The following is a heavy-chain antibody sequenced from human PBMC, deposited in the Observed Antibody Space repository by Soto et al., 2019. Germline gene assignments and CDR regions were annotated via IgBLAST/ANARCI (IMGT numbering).Heavy chain of an antibody. CDR3: ARQRYCSGGSCYSAFDI. V-gene: IGHV3-30*03. CDR1: GFTFSSDG. D-gene: IGHD2-15*01. Sequence: PGGSLRLSCAASGFTFSSDGMHWVRQAPGKGLEWVAVISYDGSNKYYADSVKGRFTISRDNSKNTLYLQMNSLRAEDTAVYYCARQRYCSGGSCYSAFDIWGQGTMVTVS. J-gene: IGHJ3*02. CDR2: ISYDGSNK.